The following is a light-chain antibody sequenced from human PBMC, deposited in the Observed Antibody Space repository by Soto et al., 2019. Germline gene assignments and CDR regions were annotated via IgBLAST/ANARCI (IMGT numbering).Light chain of an antibody. CDR3: QQYNNWPFT. CDR1: QSLSSN. J-gene: IGKJ3*01. CDR2: AAS. V-gene: IGKV3-15*01. Sequence: ETVMTQSPATLSVSPGERATLSCRASQSLSSNLAWYQQKPGQAPRLLIYAASTRATGIPARFSGSGSGTEFTLAISTLQSEDFAVYYCQQYNNWPFTFGPGTKVDI.